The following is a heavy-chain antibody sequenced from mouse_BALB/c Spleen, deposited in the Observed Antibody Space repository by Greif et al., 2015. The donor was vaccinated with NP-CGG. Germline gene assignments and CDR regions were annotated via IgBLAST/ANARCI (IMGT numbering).Heavy chain of an antibody. Sequence: VQVVESGAELARPGASVKLSCKASGYTFTSYWMQWVKQRPGQGLEWIGAIYPGDGDTRYTQKFKGKATLTADKSSSTAYMQLSSLASEDSAVYYCARLGYGNPYFDYWGQGTTLTVSS. V-gene: IGHV1-87*01. CDR3: ARLGYGNPYFDY. D-gene: IGHD2-10*02. CDR2: IYPGDGDT. J-gene: IGHJ2*01. CDR1: GYTFTSYW.